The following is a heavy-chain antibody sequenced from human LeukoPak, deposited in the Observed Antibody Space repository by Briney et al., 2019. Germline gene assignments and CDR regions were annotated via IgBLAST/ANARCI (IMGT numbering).Heavy chain of an antibody. D-gene: IGHD5-12*01. V-gene: IGHV3-21*03. CDR1: GFTFSTYS. CDR3: TTEWEVATIGFDY. J-gene: IGHJ4*02. Sequence: GGSLRLSCAASGFTFSTYSMNWVRQAPGKGLEWVSVISRSSNYIYYADSMKGRFTISRDNAKNSLYLQMNSLRAEDTAVYYCTTEWEVATIGFDYWGQGTLVTVSS. CDR2: ISRSSNYI.